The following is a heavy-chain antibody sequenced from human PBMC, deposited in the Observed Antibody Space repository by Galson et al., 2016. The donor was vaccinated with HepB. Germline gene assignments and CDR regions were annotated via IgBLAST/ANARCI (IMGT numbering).Heavy chain of an antibody. V-gene: IGHV3-48*03. CDR3: ARARIAALGTGAFDM. CDR1: GFIFSTYE. J-gene: IGHJ3*02. D-gene: IGHD6-13*01. CDR2: ISNSGDSI. Sequence: LRLSCAASGFIFSTYEMNWVRQAPGKGLECVSYISNSGDSIYYADSVKGRFTISRDNAKNSLYLQMNSLRAEDTAMYYCARARIAALGTGAFDMWGQGTMVTVSS.